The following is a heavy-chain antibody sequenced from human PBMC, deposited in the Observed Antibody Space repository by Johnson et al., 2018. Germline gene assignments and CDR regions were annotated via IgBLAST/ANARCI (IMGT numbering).Heavy chain of an antibody. CDR3: AKPLGGICGSSSCYLYFQH. D-gene: IGHD2-2*01. CDR2: ISIDGNSK. J-gene: IGHJ1*01. V-gene: IGHV3-30*18. Sequence: QVQLVESGGGVAQPGRSLRLSCAASGFTFNTFAMHWVRQAPGKGLDWVALISIDGNSKYYVDSVKGRFSISRDNSKNTLSLQMNSLRVEETAVYYCAKPLGGICGSSSCYLYFQHWGQGTLVTVSS. CDR1: GFTFNTFA.